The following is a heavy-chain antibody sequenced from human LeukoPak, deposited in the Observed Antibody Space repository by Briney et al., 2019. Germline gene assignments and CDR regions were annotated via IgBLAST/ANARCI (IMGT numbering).Heavy chain of an antibody. D-gene: IGHD2-21*01. J-gene: IGHJ4*02. CDR1: GGSFSGYY. Sequence: SETLSLTCAVYGGSFSGYYWSWIRQPPGKGLEWIGEINHSGSANYNPSLKSRVTISVDTSKNQFSLKLSSVTAADTAVYYCARAPLFYFDYWGQGTLVTVSS. CDR2: INHSGSA. CDR3: ARAPLFYFDY. V-gene: IGHV4-34*01.